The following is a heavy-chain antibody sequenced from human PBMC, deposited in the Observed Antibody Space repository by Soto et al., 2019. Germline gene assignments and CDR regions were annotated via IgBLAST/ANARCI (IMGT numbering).Heavy chain of an antibody. V-gene: IGHV4-59*01. CDR1: GGSISSYY. CDR2: IYYSGST. CDR3: AGTAAPNWFDP. Sequence: SESLSLTXTVSGGSISSYYWSWIRQPPGKGLEWIGYIYYSGSTNYNPSLKSRVTISVDTSKNQFSLKLSSVTAADTAVYYCAGTAAPNWFDPWGQGTLVTVSS. D-gene: IGHD6-6*01. J-gene: IGHJ5*02.